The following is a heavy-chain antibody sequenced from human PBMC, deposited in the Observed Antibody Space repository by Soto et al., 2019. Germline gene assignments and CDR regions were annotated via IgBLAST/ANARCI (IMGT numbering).Heavy chain of an antibody. D-gene: IGHD3-16*02. CDR1: GDSVSSNSAA. CDR3: ARAPYNYDYIWGSYRLTGHFDY. CDR2: TYYRSKWYN. Sequence: KQSQTLSLTCAISGDSVSSNSAAWNWIRQSPSRGLEWLGRTYYRSKWYNDYAVSVKSRITINPDTSKNQFSLQLNSVTPEDTAVYYCARAPYNYDYIWGSYRLTGHFDYWGQGTLVTVSS. V-gene: IGHV6-1*01. J-gene: IGHJ4*02.